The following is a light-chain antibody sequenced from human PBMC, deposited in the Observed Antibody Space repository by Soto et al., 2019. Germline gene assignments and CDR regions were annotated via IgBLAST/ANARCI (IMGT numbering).Light chain of an antibody. Sequence: ELTQPPSVSVSPGQTASITCSGDKLGDKYACWYQQKPGQSPVLVIYQDTKRPSGIPERFSGSNSGNTATLTISGTQAMDEADYYCQAWDSSTYVFGTGTKVTVL. CDR2: QDT. J-gene: IGLJ1*01. V-gene: IGLV3-1*01. CDR1: KLGDKY. CDR3: QAWDSSTYV.